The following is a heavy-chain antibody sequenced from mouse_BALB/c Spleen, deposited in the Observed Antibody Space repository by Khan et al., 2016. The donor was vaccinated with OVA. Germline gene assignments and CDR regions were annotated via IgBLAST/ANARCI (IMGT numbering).Heavy chain of an antibody. D-gene: IGHD4-1*01. V-gene: IGHV5-6*01. CDR1: GFTFSSYG. J-gene: IGHJ3*01. CDR2: ISSDGSYT. Sequence: EVELVESGGDLVKPGGSLKLSCAASGFTFSSYGMSWVRQTPDKRLEWVATISSDGSYTYYPDSVKGRFTISRDNVKNTLYLHMSSLKSEDTAMYYCASHLTGSFAYWGQGTLVTVSA. CDR3: ASHLTGSFAY.